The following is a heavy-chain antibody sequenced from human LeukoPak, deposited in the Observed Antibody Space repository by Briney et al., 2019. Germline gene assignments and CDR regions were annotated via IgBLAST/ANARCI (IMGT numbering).Heavy chain of an antibody. Sequence: GGSLRLSCAASGFTFSSYSMNWVRQAPGKGLEWVSSISSSSSYIYYADSVKGRFTISRDNAKNSLYLQMNSLRAEDTAVYYCARFRGDIYYDFWSGYSFWWLDYWGQGTLVTVSS. J-gene: IGHJ4*02. CDR1: GFTFSSYS. CDR2: ISSSSSYI. V-gene: IGHV3-21*01. CDR3: ARFRGDIYYDFWSGYSFWWLDY. D-gene: IGHD3-3*01.